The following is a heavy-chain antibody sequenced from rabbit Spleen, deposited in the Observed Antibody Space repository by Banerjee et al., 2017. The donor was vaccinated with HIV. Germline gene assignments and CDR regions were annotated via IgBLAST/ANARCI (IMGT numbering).Heavy chain of an antibody. Sequence: QSLEESGGDLVKPGASLTLTCTASGFSFSSRYYICWVRQAPGKGLEWIACIDSGSSGDTYFANWAKGRFTISKTSSTAVTLHMTSLTAADTATYFCARDTSSSFSSYGMDLWGQGTLVTVS. CDR3: ARDTSSSFSSYGMDL. CDR2: IDSGSSGDT. J-gene: IGHJ6*01. CDR1: GFSFSSRYY. V-gene: IGHV1S40*01. D-gene: IGHD1-1*01.